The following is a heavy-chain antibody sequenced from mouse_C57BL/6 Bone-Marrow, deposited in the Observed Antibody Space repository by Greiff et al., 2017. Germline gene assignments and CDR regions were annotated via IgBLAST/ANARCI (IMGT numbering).Heavy chain of an antibody. J-gene: IGHJ2*01. CDR3: ARGPWIRLHY. Sequence: QVQLQQPGAELVKPGASVKMSCKASGYTFTSYWITWVKQRPGQGLEWIGDIYPGSGSTNYNEKFKSKATLTVDKSSSTAYMQLSSLTSEDSAVYYCARGPWIRLHYWGQGTTLTVSS. CDR1: GYTFTSYW. CDR2: IYPGSGST. V-gene: IGHV1-55*01.